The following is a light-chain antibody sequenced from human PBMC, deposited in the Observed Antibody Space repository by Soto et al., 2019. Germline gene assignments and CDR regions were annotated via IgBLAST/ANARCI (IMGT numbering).Light chain of an antibody. V-gene: IGKV3-11*02. J-gene: IGKJ5*01. CDR1: QSLSSS. Sequence: EIVLTQSAATLSLSPGERATLSCRASQSLSSSFAWFQQKPGPAPRLLIYVASHGATGVPARFTGSGSGRDFTITISILEAEDCAVYYCQQRSDWPFTFGQGTRLEIK. CDR2: VAS. CDR3: QQRSDWPFT.